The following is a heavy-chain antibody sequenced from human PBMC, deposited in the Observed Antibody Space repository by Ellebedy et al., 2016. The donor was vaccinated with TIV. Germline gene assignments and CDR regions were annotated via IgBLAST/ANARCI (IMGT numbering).Heavy chain of an antibody. CDR3: ARTFLSYFADY. J-gene: IGHJ4*02. Sequence: PGGSLRLSCAASGFTFSSYGLHWVRQAPGRGLEWVAFLSYDGSDKYYADSVKGRFTISRDNSKSTLYLHMDSLRPEDTAVYFCARTFLSYFADYWGQGTLVSVSS. V-gene: IGHV3-30-3*01. CDR2: LSYDGSDK. CDR1: GFTFSSYG. D-gene: IGHD2/OR15-2a*01.